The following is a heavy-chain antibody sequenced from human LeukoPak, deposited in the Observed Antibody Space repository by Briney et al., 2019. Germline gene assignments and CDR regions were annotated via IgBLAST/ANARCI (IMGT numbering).Heavy chain of an antibody. D-gene: IGHD3-16*01. J-gene: IGHJ4*02. CDR3: ARGGVLH. CDR1: GFTFGRYW. V-gene: IGHV3-7*01. CDR2: IKQDGSEK. Sequence: PGGSLRLSCAASGFTFGRYWMNWVRQAPGKGLEWVASIKQDGSEKYYVDSVKGRFTISRDNAKNSVSLQMNSLRSEDTAVYYCARGGVLHWGQGTLVTVSS.